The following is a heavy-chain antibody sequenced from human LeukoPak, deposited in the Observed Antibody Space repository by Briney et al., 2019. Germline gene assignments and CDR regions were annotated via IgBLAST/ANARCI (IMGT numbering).Heavy chain of an antibody. CDR1: GGSFSGYY. CDR3: ARRGYTYGWGWFDP. D-gene: IGHD5-18*01. Sequence: PSETLSLTCAVYGGSFSGYYWSWIRQPPGKGLEWIGEINHSGSTNYNPSLKSRVTISVDTSKNQFSLKVNSVTAADTAVYYCARRGYTYGWGWFDPWGQGTLVTVSS. J-gene: IGHJ5*02. CDR2: INHSGST. V-gene: IGHV4-34*01.